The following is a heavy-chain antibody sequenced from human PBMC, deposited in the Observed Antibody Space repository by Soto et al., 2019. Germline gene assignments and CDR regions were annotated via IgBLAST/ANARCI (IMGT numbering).Heavy chain of an antibody. Sequence: EVQLLESGGGLVQPGGSLRLSCAASGFTFSSYAMSWVRQAPGQGLEWVSTTSSSGGSTYYAESVKGRFTISRDHSKNTFYLQMNSLRAEDMAVYYCAKDGGYGWGSYYSDDWGQGTLVTVSS. V-gene: IGHV3-23*01. J-gene: IGHJ4*02. CDR3: AKDGGYGWGSYYSDD. D-gene: IGHD3-10*01. CDR1: GFTFSSYA. CDR2: TSSSGGST.